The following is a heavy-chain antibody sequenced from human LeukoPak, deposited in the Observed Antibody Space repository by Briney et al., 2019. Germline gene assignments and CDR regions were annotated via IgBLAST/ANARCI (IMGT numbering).Heavy chain of an antibody. Sequence: GGSLRLSCEASGFNVRGYYMTWVRQAPGKGLECVSGIYTSGNTKYADSVRGRFTISRDNSKNTLYLQMNSLRADDTAVYHCAKGRQWELPLDYWGQGTLVTVSS. CDR1: GFNVRGYY. D-gene: IGHD1-26*01. V-gene: IGHV3-53*01. CDR3: AKGRQWELPLDY. CDR2: IYTSGNT. J-gene: IGHJ4*02.